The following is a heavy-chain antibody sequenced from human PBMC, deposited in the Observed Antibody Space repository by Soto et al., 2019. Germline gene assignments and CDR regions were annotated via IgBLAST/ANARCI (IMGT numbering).Heavy chain of an antibody. Sequence: EVQLLESGGALVQPGGSLRLSCTASGLTFQNHAMSWVRQAPGKGLEWVSVVSGNSGSTYYADSVRGRFPISRDNSKNTLYLQMNSLRAEDTALYYCARDPRVASRSYYFDYWGQGALVTVSS. CDR1: GLTFQNHA. V-gene: IGHV3-23*01. D-gene: IGHD3-16*01. J-gene: IGHJ4*02. CDR2: VSGNSGST. CDR3: ARDPRVASRSYYFDY.